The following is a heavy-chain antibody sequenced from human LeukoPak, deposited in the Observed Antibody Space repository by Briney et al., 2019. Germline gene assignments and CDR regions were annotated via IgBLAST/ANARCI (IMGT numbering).Heavy chain of an antibody. Sequence: SETLSLTCTVSGGSISSSSYYWGWIRQPPGKGLEWIGSIYYSGSTYYNPSLKSRVTISVDTSKNQFSLKLSSVTAADTAVYYCARGALDYGENEGYWFDPWGQGTLVTVSS. CDR3: ARGALDYGENEGYWFDP. D-gene: IGHD4-17*01. V-gene: IGHV4-39*07. CDR1: GGSISSSSYY. CDR2: IYYSGST. J-gene: IGHJ5*02.